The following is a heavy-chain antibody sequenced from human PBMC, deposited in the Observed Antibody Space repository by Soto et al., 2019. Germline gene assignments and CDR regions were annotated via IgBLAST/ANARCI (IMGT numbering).Heavy chain of an antibody. CDR3: ARHYYDILTGLYYFDY. CDR1: GYSFTSYW. V-gene: IGHV5-10-1*01. Sequence: HGESLKISCKGSGYSFTSYWISWVRQMPGKGLEWMGRIDPSDSYTNYSPSFQGHVTMSADKSISTAYVQWGSLKASDTAIYYCARHYYDILTGLYYFDYWGQGTLVTVSS. J-gene: IGHJ4*02. CDR2: IDPSDSYT. D-gene: IGHD3-9*01.